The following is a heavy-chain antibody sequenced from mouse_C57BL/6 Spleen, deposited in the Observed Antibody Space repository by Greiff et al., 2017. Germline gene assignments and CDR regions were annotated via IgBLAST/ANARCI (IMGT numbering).Heavy chain of an antibody. Sequence: QVQLQQPGAELVRPGSSVKLSCKASGYTFTSYWMHWVKQRPIQGLEWIGNIDPSDSENHYNQKFKDKATLTVDKSSSTAYMQLSSLTSEASAVYYFARDYGSSYGFAYWGQGTLVTVSA. CDR1: GYTFTSYW. CDR3: ARDYGSSYGFAY. CDR2: IDPSDSEN. J-gene: IGHJ3*01. V-gene: IGHV1-52*01. D-gene: IGHD1-1*01.